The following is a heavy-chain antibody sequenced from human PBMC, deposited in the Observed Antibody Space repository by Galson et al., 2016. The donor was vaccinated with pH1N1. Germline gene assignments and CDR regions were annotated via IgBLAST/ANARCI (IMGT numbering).Heavy chain of an antibody. J-gene: IGHJ4*02. V-gene: IGHV3-30*18. D-gene: IGHD6-13*01. Sequence: SLRLSCAASGFPFSTYGMHWVRQAPGKGLEWLAVISYHGENIHYADSVKGRFTISRDNSKNKLFLQMSRLRLQDTAVYYCAKGASAAATLDYWGRGTLLTVSS. CDR3: AKGASAAATLDY. CDR2: ISYHGENI. CDR1: GFPFSTYG.